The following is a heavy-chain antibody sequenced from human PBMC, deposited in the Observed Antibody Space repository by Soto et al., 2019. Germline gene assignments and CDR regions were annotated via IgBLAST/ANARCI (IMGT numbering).Heavy chain of an antibody. CDR2: ISAYNGNT. Sequence: ASLKVSCKSSGYTFTSYGMSWVRQAPGQGLEWMGWISAYNGNTNYAQKLQGRVTMTTDTSTSTAYMELRSLRSDDTAVYYCAAVFVYCSGGSCYRYNWFDPWGQGTLVTVSS. D-gene: IGHD2-15*01. CDR1: GYTFTSYG. CDR3: AAVFVYCSGGSCYRYNWFDP. J-gene: IGHJ5*02. V-gene: IGHV1-18*01.